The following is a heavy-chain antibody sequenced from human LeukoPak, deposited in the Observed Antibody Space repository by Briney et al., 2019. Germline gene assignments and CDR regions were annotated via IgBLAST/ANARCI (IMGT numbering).Heavy chain of an antibody. D-gene: IGHD3-22*01. V-gene: IGHV4-61*02. J-gene: IGHJ3*02. Sequence: SETLSLTCTVSGGSVSSGSYYWSWIRQPAGKGLEWIGRIYTSGSTNYNPSLKSRVTMSVDTSKNQFSLKLSSVTAADTAVYYCARGRGGYYPYDAFDIWGQGTMVTVSS. CDR1: GGSVSSGSYY. CDR3: ARGRGGYYPYDAFDI. CDR2: IYTSGST.